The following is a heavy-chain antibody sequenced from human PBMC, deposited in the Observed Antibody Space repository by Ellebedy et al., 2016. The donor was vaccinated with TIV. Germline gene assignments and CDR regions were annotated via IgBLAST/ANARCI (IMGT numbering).Heavy chain of an antibody. CDR1: GGSISSYY. Sequence: PSETLSLTCTVSGGSISSYYWSGFRQAPGKGPEWVLYISYSGDVIYYADSVKGRFTTSRDNAGNSVYLQMNSLRVEDTAVYYCAIGDSIAARPYDYWGQGTLVTVSS. D-gene: IGHD6-6*01. CDR3: AIGDSIAARPYDY. CDR2: ISYSGDVI. V-gene: IGHV3-11*01. J-gene: IGHJ4*02.